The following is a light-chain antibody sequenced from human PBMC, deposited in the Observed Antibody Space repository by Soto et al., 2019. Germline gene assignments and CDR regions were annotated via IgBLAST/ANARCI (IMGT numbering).Light chain of an antibody. CDR3: PQYDNWPWT. Sequence: EIVLTQSPGTLSLSPGERATLSCRASQSVSNNYLAWYQQKPGQAPRLLIHGASTRAPGFPARFSGSGSGTDFTLTISSLQSEDFAVYYCPQYDNWPWTFGQGTKVDNK. CDR2: GAS. CDR1: QSVSNN. V-gene: IGKV3-15*01. J-gene: IGKJ1*01.